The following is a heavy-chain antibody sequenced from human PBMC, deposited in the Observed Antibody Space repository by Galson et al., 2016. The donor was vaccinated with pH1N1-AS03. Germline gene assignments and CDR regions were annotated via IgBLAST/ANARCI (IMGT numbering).Heavy chain of an antibody. CDR2: IYDSGNT. CDR3: ASVSLAYCSSTSCFRFDP. Sequence: TLSLTCTVSGGSISSGNYFWNWIRQHPGKGLEWIGLIYDSGNTFYNPSPKSRVSISVDTSKNQFSLKLNSVTAADTAVYYCASVSLAYCSSTSCFRFDPWGQGTLVTVSS. J-gene: IGHJ5*02. CDR1: GGSISSGNYF. D-gene: IGHD2-2*01. V-gene: IGHV4-31*03.